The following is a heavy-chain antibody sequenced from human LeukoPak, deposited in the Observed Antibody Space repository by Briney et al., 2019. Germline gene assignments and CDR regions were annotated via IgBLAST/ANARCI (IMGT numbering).Heavy chain of an antibody. V-gene: IGHV3-30*03. CDR1: GFTFSNSG. CDR3: ARDGGYYFDY. CDR2: TSYDGSDK. J-gene: IGHJ4*02. D-gene: IGHD3-10*01. Sequence: GGSLRLSCAGSGFTFSNSGMHWVRQAPGKGLEWVAVTSYDGSDKYYADSVKGRFTISRDNSKNTLYLQMNSLRAEDTAVYYCARDGGYYFDYWGQGTLVTVSS.